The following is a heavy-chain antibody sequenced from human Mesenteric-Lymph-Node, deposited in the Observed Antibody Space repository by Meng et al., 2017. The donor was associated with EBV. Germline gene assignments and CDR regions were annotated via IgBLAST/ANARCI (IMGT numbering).Heavy chain of an antibody. Sequence: VACAVSVVSIGGSIWCMWARQPPGKGLEWIGEIYHSGSTTYNPSLKRRVTISVDKSKNQFSLNLSSVTAADTAVYYCARVGQWLPIDYWGQGTLVTVSS. J-gene: IGHJ4*02. V-gene: IGHV4-4*02. CDR2: IYHSGST. CDR3: ARVGQWLPIDY. D-gene: IGHD6-19*01. CDR1: VVSIGGSIW.